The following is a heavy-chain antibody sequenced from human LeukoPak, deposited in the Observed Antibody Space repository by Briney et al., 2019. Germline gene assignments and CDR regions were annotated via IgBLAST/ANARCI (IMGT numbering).Heavy chain of an antibody. Sequence: PGGSLRLSCAASGFTFSSYAMSWVRQAPGKGLEWVSAISGSGGSTYYADSVKGRFTISRDNSKNTLYLQMNSLRAEDTDVYYCAKDPYSYGIGYFDYWGQGTLVTVSS. D-gene: IGHD5-18*01. V-gene: IGHV3-23*01. CDR3: AKDPYSYGIGYFDY. CDR1: GFTFSSYA. J-gene: IGHJ4*02. CDR2: ISGSGGST.